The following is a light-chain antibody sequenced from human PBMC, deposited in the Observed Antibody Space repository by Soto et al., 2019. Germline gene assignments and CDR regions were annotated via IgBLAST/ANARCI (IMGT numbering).Light chain of an antibody. CDR1: QSISNY. J-gene: IGKJ4*01. Sequence: DIQMTQSPSSLSASVGDRVTITCRASQSISNYLNWYQQKPGKAPKLLIYAASSLQSGVPSRFSGSGSGTDFTLTISSLEPEDFVVYYCQQRSNWPPVTFGGGTKVEFK. CDR3: QQRSNWPPVT. CDR2: AAS. V-gene: IGKV1-39*01.